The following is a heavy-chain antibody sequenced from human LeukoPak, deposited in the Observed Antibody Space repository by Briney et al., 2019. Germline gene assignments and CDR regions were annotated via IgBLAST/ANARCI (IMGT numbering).Heavy chain of an antibody. V-gene: IGHV4-61*01. CDR1: GGSISSSSYY. J-gene: IGHJ4*02. Sequence: PSETLSLTCTVSGGSISSSSYYWGWIRQPPGKGLEWIGYIYYSGSTNYNPSLKSRVTISVDTSKNQFSLKLSSVTAADTAVYYCARDNDFWSGEFDYWGQGTLVTVSS. D-gene: IGHD3-3*01. CDR3: ARDNDFWSGEFDY. CDR2: IYYSGST.